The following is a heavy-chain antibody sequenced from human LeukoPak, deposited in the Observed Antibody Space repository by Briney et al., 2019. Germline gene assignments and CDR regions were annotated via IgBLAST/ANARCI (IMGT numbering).Heavy chain of an antibody. V-gene: IGHV3-33*06. CDR2: IWYDGSNK. CDR3: AKDRSGYDYRVSFFDY. J-gene: IGHJ4*02. CDR1: GFTFSSYG. D-gene: IGHD5-12*01. Sequence: PGRSLRLSCAASGFTFSSYGMHWVRQAPGKGLEWVAVIWYDGSNKYYADSVKGRFTISRDNSKNTLYLEMNSLRAEDTAVYYCAKDRSGYDYRVSFFDYWGQGTLVTVSS.